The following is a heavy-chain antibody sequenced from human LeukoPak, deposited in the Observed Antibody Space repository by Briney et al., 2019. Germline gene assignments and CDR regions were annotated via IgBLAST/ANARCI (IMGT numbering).Heavy chain of an antibody. CDR2: ISAYNGNT. CDR1: GYTFTSYG. D-gene: IGHD2-2*03. J-gene: IGHJ3*02. V-gene: IGHV1-18*01. Sequence: ASVKVSCKASGYTFTSYGLSWVRQAPGQGLEWMGWISAYNGNTNYAQKLQGRVTMTTDTSTSTAYMELRSLRSDDTAVYYCARDAPVWMKDDAFDIWGQGTMVTVSS. CDR3: ARDAPVWMKDDAFDI.